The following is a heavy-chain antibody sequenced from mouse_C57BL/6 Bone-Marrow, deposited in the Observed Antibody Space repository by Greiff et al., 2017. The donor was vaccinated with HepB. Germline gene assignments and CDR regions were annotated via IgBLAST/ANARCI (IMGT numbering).Heavy chain of an antibody. J-gene: IGHJ2*01. CDR1: GFTFSDYG. Sequence: EVNLVESGGGLVQPGGSLKLSCAASGFTFSDYGMAWVRQAPRKGPEWVAFISNLAYSIYYADTVTGRFTISRENAKNTLYLEMSSLRSEDTAMYYCARHGSINWGLDYWGQGTTLTVSS. CDR3: ARHGSINWGLDY. V-gene: IGHV5-15*01. CDR2: ISNLAYSI. D-gene: IGHD4-1*01.